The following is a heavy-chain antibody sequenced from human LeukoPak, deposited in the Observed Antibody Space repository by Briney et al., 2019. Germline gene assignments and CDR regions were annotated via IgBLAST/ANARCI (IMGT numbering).Heavy chain of an antibody. V-gene: IGHV3-74*01. Sequence: GGSQRLSCAASGFPFSTYWMHWVRQAPGKGLVWVSHINNDGSSTNYADSVKGRFTISRDNATNTPYLQMNSLRAEDTAVYYCVRDPPTALELFDYWGQGTPHSVSS. CDR2: INNDGSST. CDR1: GFPFSTYW. J-gene: IGHJ4*02. CDR3: VRDPPTALELFDY. D-gene: IGHD5-18*01.